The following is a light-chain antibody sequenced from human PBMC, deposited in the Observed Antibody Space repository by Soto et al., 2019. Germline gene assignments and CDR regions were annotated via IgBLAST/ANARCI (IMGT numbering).Light chain of an antibody. V-gene: IGKV1-5*01. CDR2: DAS. CDR3: QQYNSYLWT. J-gene: IGKJ1*01. CDR1: QTIFNW. Sequence: DIQMTQSPSTLSASVGDRVTITCRASQTIFNWLAWYQRKPGRAPNLLIYDASSLQSGVPSTFSGSGSGTEFTLTISSLQPGDFATYYCQQYNSYLWTFGQGTKVEIK.